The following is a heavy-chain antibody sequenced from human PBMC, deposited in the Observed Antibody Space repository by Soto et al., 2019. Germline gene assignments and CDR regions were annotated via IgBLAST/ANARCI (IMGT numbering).Heavy chain of an antibody. D-gene: IGHD3-9*01. Sequence: QVQLVQSGAEVKKPGSSVKVSCKASGGTFSSYAISWVRQAPGQGLEWMGGIIPIFGTANYAQKFQGRVTITADKCTSTAYMELSRLRSEDTAVYYCARVLHYDILTGPPHYGMDVWGQGTTVTVSS. CDR3: ARVLHYDILTGPPHYGMDV. J-gene: IGHJ6*02. CDR1: GGTFSSYA. CDR2: IIPIFGTA. V-gene: IGHV1-69*06.